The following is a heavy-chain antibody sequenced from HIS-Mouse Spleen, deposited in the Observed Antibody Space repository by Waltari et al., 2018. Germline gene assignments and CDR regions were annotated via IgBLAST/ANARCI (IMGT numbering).Heavy chain of an antibody. V-gene: IGHV1-8*01. J-gene: IGHJ4*02. CDR1: GYTFTSYD. Sequence: QVQLVQSGAEVKTPGASVKVSCKASGYTFTSYDLTWVRQATGQGLEWMGWMNPNSGNTGYAQKFQGRVTMTRNTSISTAYMELSSLRSEDTAVCYCARVYYDFWSGYYYWGQGTLVTVSS. CDR2: MNPNSGNT. D-gene: IGHD3-3*01. CDR3: ARVYYDFWSGYYY.